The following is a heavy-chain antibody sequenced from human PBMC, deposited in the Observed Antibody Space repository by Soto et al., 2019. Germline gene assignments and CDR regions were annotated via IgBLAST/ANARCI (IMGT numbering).Heavy chain of an antibody. CDR3: AKESRSSAVTATRVYGMDV. J-gene: IGHJ6*02. V-gene: IGHV3-30*18. CDR2: IAHDGTNK. Sequence: QVQLVESGGGVVQPGRSLRLSCTPSAFTFSSYGMHWVRQAPGKGLEWVAAIAHDGTNKYYGDSVRGRFTISRDNSKNTLYLEMNTSRDADTAVYYCAKESRSSAVTATRVYGMDVWGQGTTVTVSS. D-gene: IGHD2-21*02. CDR1: AFTFSSYG.